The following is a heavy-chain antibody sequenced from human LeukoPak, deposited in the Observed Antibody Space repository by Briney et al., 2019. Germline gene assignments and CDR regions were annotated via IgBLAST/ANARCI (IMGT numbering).Heavy chain of an antibody. D-gene: IGHD6-13*01. J-gene: IGHJ5*02. V-gene: IGHV4-34*01. CDR1: GGSFSGYC. Sequence: SETLSLTCAVYGGSFSGYCWTWIRQPPGKGLEGIGEIRRSGSTNFNPSLKSRVSISVDTSNNQFSLNVNSVTAADTAVYYCARGGASSKWFDPWGQGTLVTVSS. CDR3: ARGGASSKWFDP. CDR2: IRRSGST.